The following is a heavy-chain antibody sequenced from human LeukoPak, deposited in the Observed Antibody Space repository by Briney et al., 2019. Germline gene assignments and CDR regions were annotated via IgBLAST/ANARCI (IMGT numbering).Heavy chain of an antibody. D-gene: IGHD5-18*01. J-gene: IGHJ4*02. CDR1: VYTFTNNY. CDR2: IHPSGSST. V-gene: IGHV1-46*01. Sequence: ASVKISCKASVYTFTNNYMHWVRQAPGQGLEWMGVIHPSGSSTNYAQKFQGRVIMTKDTSTSTVYIELNSLKSEDTAVYYCARMDMDTAMVTNYLDHWGQGTLVTVSS. CDR3: ARMDMDTAMVTNYLDH.